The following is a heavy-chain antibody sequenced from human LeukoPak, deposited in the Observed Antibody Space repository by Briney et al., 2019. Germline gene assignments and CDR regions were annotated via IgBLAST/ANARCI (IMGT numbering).Heavy chain of an antibody. V-gene: IGHV4-34*01. CDR3: ARGHSPVTTKVSYFQH. Sequence: SETLSLTCAVYGGSFSGYYWSWIRQPPGQGLEWIGEINHSGSTNYNPSLKSRVTILVDTSKNQFSLKLSSVTAADTAVYYCARGHSPVTTKVSYFQHWGQGTLVTVSS. D-gene: IGHD4-17*01. CDR1: GGSFSGYY. CDR2: INHSGST. J-gene: IGHJ1*01.